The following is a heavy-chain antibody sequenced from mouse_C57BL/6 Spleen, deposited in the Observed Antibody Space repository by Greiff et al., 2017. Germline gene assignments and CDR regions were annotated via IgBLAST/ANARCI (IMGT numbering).Heavy chain of an antibody. CDR3: HITTDYYAMDY. V-gene: IGHV1-62-3*01. J-gene: IGHJ4*01. CDR1: GYTFTSYW. CDR2: IVPNSGST. Sequence: QVQLQQPGAELVKPGASVKLSCKASGYTFTSYWMHWVKQRPGRGLEWIGRIVPNSGSTKYNEKFKSKATLTVDKPSSTAYMQLSSLTSEDSAVYYCHITTDYYAMDYWGQGTSVTDSS. D-gene: IGHD1-1*01.